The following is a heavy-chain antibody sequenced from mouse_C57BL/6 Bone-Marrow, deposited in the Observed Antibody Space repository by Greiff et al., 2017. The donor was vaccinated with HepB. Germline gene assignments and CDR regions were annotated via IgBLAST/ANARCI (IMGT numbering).Heavy chain of an antibody. CDR1: GFAFSSSW. V-gene: IGHV1-82*01. CDR2: IYPGDGDT. D-gene: IGHD1-1*01. CDR3: ASPIVDPYFDY. J-gene: IGHJ2*01. Sequence: QVHVKQSGPELVKPGASVKISCKASGFAFSSSWMNWVKQRPGKGLEWIGRIYPGDGDTNYNGKFKGKATLTADKSSSTAYLQLSSLTSEDSAVYFCASPIVDPYFDYWGQGTTLTVSA.